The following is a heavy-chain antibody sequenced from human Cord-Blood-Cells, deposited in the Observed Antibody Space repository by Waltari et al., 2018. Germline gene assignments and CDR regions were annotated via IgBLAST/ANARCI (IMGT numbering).Heavy chain of an antibody. J-gene: IGHJ3*02. CDR3: TTWKLVDACDI. CDR1: GFTFSNAW. D-gene: IGHD6-6*01. V-gene: IGHV3-15*01. Sequence: EVQLVESGGGLVKPGGSLRLSCAASGFTFSNAWMSWVGQAPGKGLGWVGRIKRKTDGGTTDYAAPVKGRFTISRDNSKNTLYLQRNSLKSEDTAVYYCTTWKLVDACDIWGQGTMVTVSS. CDR2: IKRKTDGGTT.